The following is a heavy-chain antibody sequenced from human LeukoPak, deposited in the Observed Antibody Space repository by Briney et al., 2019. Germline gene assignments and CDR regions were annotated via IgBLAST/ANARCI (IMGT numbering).Heavy chain of an antibody. CDR3: ARGYCSGGSCYSALNWFDP. Sequence: GASVKVSCKVSGYTLTELSMHWVRQAPGQGLEWMGWINPNSGGTNYAQKFQGRVTMTRDTSISTAYMELSRLRSDDTAVYYCARGYCSGGSCYSALNWFDPWGQGTLVTVSS. V-gene: IGHV1-2*02. J-gene: IGHJ5*02. CDR1: GYTLTELS. CDR2: INPNSGGT. D-gene: IGHD2-15*01.